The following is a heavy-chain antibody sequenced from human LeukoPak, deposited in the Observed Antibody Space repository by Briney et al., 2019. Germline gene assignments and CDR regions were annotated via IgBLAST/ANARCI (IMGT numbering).Heavy chain of an antibody. J-gene: IGHJ5*02. D-gene: IGHD1-1*01. CDR1: GGSISSCY. CDR3: ARAPTGTGGWNWSDP. Sequence: SETLSLICTVSGGSISSCYWSWIRQPAGKGLELIGRIYTSGTTNYNPSLKSRVTMSVDTSKNQFSLKLSSVTAADTAVYYCARAPTGTGGWNWSDPWGQGTLVTVSS. CDR2: IYTSGTT. V-gene: IGHV4-4*07.